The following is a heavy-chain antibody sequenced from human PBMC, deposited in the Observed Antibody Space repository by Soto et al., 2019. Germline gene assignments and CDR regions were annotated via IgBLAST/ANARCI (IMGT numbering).Heavy chain of an antibody. J-gene: IGHJ6*02. Sequence: QVQLVQSGAELKKPGSSVKVSCEASGGTFNSHTIIAWVRQAPGQGPEWMGRIIPTLDIVDYAQKFQDRVTITADRPTNTACMELRSLVSEDTAVYYCARDERGYNYVSDYGLDVWGQGTTVTVS. D-gene: IGHD5-18*01. CDR1: GGTFNSHT. V-gene: IGHV1-69*08. CDR2: IIPTLDIV. CDR3: ARDERGYNYVSDYGLDV.